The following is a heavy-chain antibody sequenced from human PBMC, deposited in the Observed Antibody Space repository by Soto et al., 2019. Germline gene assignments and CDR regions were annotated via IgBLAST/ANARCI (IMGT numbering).Heavy chain of an antibody. V-gene: IGHV1-18*01. CDR2: ISAGNGNT. CDR3: ARDGRYDY. Sequence: KLSCEASRESFNSYAISWPRQAPGQGLEWMGWISAGNGNTNYSQKLQGRVTITRDTSASTAYMELSSLRFEDTAEYYCARDGRYDYRGQGTLVTVSS. J-gene: IGHJ4*02. CDR1: RESFNSYA.